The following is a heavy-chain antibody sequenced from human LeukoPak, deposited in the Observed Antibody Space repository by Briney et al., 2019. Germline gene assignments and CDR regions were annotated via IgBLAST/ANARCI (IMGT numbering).Heavy chain of an antibody. CDR2: ISYDGTNK. CDR1: GFALSFHA. J-gene: IGHJ4*02. CDR3: ARNPGVGSSWYRLHY. Sequence: GRSLRLSCAASGFALSFHALHWVRQSPGKGLEWVATISYDGTNKFYADSVKGRFTISRDNSKSTLYLQMNSLRVDDTAVYYCARNPGVGSSWYRLHYWGQGTLVTVSS. D-gene: IGHD6-13*01. V-gene: IGHV3-30*04.